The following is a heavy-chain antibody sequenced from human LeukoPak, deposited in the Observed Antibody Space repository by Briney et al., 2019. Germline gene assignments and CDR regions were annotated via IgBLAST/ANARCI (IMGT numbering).Heavy chain of an antibody. CDR3: AREVGARCNDY. V-gene: IGHV3-21*06. CDR1: GFTFSSYS. CDR2: ISGSSSHI. Sequence: GGSLRLSCAASGFTFSSYSMSWVRQAPGTGLEWVSSISGSSSHIYYADSVKGRFTISRDNAKNSPYLQMNSLRAEDTAVYYCAREVGARCNDYWGQGTLVTVSS. D-gene: IGHD1-26*01. J-gene: IGHJ4*02.